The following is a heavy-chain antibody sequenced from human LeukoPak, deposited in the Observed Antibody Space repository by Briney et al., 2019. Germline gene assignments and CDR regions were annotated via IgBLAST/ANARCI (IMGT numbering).Heavy chain of an antibody. J-gene: IGHJ4*02. CDR1: GFTFSNYA. Sequence: GGSLRLSCAASGFTFSNYAMTWVRQAPGKGLEWVSGISGSGGSTYYADSVKGRFTISRDNSKNTLYLQMNSLRAEDTAVYYCARDGHYYDSSGYLDYWGQGTLVTVSS. CDR2: ISGSGGST. CDR3: ARDGHYYDSSGYLDY. V-gene: IGHV3-23*01. D-gene: IGHD3-22*01.